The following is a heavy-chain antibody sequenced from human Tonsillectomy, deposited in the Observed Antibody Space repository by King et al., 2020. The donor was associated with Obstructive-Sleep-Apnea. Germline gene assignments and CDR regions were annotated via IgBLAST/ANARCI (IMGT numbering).Heavy chain of an antibody. V-gene: IGHV3-30*03. Sequence: VQLVESGGGVVQPGRSLRLSCAASGFTFSNYALHWVRQAPGKGLEWVASISYDGSKKYLADSVKGRFTISRNNSKNTGYLQMDSLRAEDTAVFYCLAYDLVQGGFDYWGQGTLVTVTA. J-gene: IGHJ4*02. CDR1: GFTFSNYA. D-gene: IGHD2-8*02. CDR2: ISYDGSKK. CDR3: LAYDLVQGGFDY.